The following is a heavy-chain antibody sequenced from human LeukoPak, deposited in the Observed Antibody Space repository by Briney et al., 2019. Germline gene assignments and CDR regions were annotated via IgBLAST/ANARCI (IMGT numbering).Heavy chain of an antibody. J-gene: IGHJ6*02. CDR3: ARDPGIELAGNYYYYGMDV. D-gene: IGHD6-19*01. Sequence: SETLSLTCTVSGGSISGYYWSWVRQPAGKGLEWIGRVFSSGRTNYNPSLQSRVTMSPDTSKSQFSLHLASVTAADTAVYYRARDPGIELAGNYYYYGMDVWGQGTTVTVSS. V-gene: IGHV4-4*07. CDR1: GGSISGYY. CDR2: VFSSGRT.